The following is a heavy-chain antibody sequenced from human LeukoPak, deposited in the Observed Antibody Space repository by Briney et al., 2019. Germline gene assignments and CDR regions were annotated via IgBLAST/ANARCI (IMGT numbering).Heavy chain of an antibody. D-gene: IGHD3-3*01. CDR1: GFTFSSYA. CDR3: AKDATIFGEGFQARYYYYMDV. Sequence: GGSLRLSCAASGFTFSSYALSWVRQAPGKGLEWVSAISGSGSSTYYADSVKGRFTISRDNSKNTLYLQMNSLRAEDTAVYYCAKDATIFGEGFQARYYYYMDVWGKGTTVTVSS. CDR2: ISGSGSST. V-gene: IGHV3-23*01. J-gene: IGHJ6*03.